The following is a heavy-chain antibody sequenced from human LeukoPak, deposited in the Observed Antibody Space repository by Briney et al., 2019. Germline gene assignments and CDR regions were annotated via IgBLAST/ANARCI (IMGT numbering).Heavy chain of an antibody. CDR2: IYPADSDT. J-gene: IGHJ4*02. CDR3: ARKNYDSSEYYLVD. D-gene: IGHD3-22*01. V-gene: IGHV5-51*01. CDR1: GYSFTSYW. Sequence: AGESPKISFKGFGYSFTSYWIGWVRQMPGKGLEWMGIIYPADSDTRYSPSFQGQVTISADRSINTAYLQWSSLKASDSAMYHCARKNYDSSEYYLVDWGQGTLVTVSP.